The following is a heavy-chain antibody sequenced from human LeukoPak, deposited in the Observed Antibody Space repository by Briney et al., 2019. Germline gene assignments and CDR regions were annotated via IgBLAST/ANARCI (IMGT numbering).Heavy chain of an antibody. CDR2: IYPDDSDT. Sequence: GESLKISCKGSGYTFSSYWIGWVRQMPGKGLEWMGIIYPDDSDTRYSPSFQGQVTISADKSISTAYLQWSSMKASDTAMYYCARLAYCSNDVCYSNYYYSMDVWGKGTTVTVSS. CDR3: ARLAYCSNDVCYSNYYYSMDV. V-gene: IGHV5-51*01. CDR1: GYTFSSYW. J-gene: IGHJ6*03. D-gene: IGHD2-8*01.